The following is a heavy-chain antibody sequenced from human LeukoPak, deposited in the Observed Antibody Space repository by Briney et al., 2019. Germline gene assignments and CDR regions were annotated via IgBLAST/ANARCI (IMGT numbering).Heavy chain of an antibody. Sequence: TGGSLRLSCAASGFTFSNAWMSWVRQAPGKGLDWVSAISGSGGTTYYADSVQGRFTISRDNSKNTLYLQMNSLRAEDTAVYYCAKLSSSWQIDSWGQGTLVTVSS. CDR2: ISGSGGTT. V-gene: IGHV3-23*01. CDR1: GFTFSNAW. J-gene: IGHJ4*02. CDR3: AKLSSSWQIDS. D-gene: IGHD6-13*01.